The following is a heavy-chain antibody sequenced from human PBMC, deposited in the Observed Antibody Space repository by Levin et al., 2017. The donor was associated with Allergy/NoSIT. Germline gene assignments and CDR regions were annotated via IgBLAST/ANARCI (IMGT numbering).Heavy chain of an antibody. CDR1: GFTFNNYA. J-gene: IGHJ4*02. Sequence: GGSLRLSCAASGFTFNNYAMSWVRQAPGKGLEWVSAIINSGVGTYYADSVKGRFTISRDNSKNTMYLQMNSLRAEDTAVYFCAKDAIRGSDQHYYVDYWGQGTLVTASS. CDR2: IINSGVGT. V-gene: IGHV3-23*01. D-gene: IGHD6-19*01. CDR3: AKDAIRGSDQHYYVDY.